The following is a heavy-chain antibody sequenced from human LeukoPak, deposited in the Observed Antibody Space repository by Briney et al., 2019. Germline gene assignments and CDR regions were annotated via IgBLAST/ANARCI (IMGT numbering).Heavy chain of an antibody. Sequence: GGSQRLSCAASGFTFSSYWMSWVRQAPGKGLEWVANIKQDGSEKYYVDSVKGRFTISRDNAKNSLYLQMNSLRAEDTAVYYCARGSSMVITTLSDYWGQGTLVTVSS. CDR3: ARGSSMVITTLSDY. CDR1: GFTFSSYW. D-gene: IGHD3-22*01. J-gene: IGHJ4*02. V-gene: IGHV3-7*01. CDR2: IKQDGSEK.